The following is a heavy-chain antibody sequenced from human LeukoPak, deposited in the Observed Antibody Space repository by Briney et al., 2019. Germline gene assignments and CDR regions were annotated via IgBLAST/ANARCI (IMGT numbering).Heavy chain of an antibody. D-gene: IGHD4/OR15-4a*01. CDR2: IYWDDDK. CDR1: GFSLTSGGEG. Sequence: ESGPTLVKPTQTLTLTCSFSGFSLTSGGEGVAWIRQPPGKAPEWLALIYWDDDKRFRPSLQNRLTVSKDTSKNQVVLSMTKMDPLDTGTYYCAHTRHGATPIRLDFWGQGILVVVS. CDR3: AHTRHGATPIRLDF. V-gene: IGHV2-5*02. J-gene: IGHJ4*02.